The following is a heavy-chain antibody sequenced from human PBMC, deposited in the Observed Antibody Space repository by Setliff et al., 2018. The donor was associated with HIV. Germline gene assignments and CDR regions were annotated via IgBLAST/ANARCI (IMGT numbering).Heavy chain of an antibody. D-gene: IGHD3-10*01. J-gene: IGHJ4*02. CDR3: ARDLPSGGSRGGD. CDR2: ISHDGSYK. Sequence: PGGSLRLSCAASGFTFSRNALHWVRQAPGKGLEWVALISHDGSYKHNADSVKGRFTISRDNAKNSLYLQMNSLRAEDTALYYCARDLPSGGSRGGDWGQGTLVTVSS. V-gene: IGHV3-30-3*01. CDR1: GFTFSRNA.